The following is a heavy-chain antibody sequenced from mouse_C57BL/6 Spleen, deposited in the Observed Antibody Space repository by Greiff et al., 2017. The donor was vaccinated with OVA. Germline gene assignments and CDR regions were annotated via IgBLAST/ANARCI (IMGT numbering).Heavy chain of an antibody. D-gene: IGHD1-1*01. CDR2: INPNNGGT. V-gene: IGHV1-26*01. J-gene: IGHJ2*01. CDR1: GYTFTDYY. Sequence: EVQLQQSGPELVKPGASVKISCKASGYTFTDYYMNWVKQSHGKSLEWIGDINPNNGGTSYNQKFKGKATLTVDKSSSTAYMELRSLTSEDSAVYYCARWDGSSGGDYFDYWGQGTTLTVSS. CDR3: ARWDGSSGGDYFDY.